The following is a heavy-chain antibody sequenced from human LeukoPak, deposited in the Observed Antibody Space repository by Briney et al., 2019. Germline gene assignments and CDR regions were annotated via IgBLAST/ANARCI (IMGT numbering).Heavy chain of an antibody. V-gene: IGHV3-23*01. J-gene: IGHJ4*02. D-gene: IGHD6-19*01. Sequence: GGSLRLSCAASGFTFSSYAMSWVRQAPGKGLEWGSAISGSGGSTYYADSVKGRFTISRDNSKNTLYLQMNSLRAEDTAVYYCAKGHSSGWYSFDYWGQGTLVTVSS. CDR2: ISGSGGST. CDR1: GFTFSSYA. CDR3: AKGHSSGWYSFDY.